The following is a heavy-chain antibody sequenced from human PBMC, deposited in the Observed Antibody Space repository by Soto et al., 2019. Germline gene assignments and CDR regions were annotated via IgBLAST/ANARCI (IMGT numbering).Heavy chain of an antibody. CDR2: SNGGNGFT. CDR3: ARLSYSDALDV. V-gene: IGHV1-3*02. D-gene: IGHD4-17*01. J-gene: IGHJ6*02. CDR1: GYTFRSYG. Sequence: QVQLMQSGAEVRTPGASVKISCKASGYTFRSYGVQWVRQAPGQSLEWVGWSNGGNGFTKYSQELQDRVTITRDTAASTIYMELRGLTSDDTAVYYCARLSYSDALDVWGQGTTVTVSS.